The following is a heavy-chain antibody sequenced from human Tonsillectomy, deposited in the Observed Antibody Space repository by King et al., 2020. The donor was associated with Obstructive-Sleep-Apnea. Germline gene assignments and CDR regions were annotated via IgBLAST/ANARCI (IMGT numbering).Heavy chain of an antibody. CDR2: IYPGDSDT. D-gene: IGHD1-26*01. CDR3: ARLGATGTLDY. Sequence: QLVQSGPAMKKPGESLKISCKGSGYSFTTYWIGWVRQMPGKGLEWMGIIYPGDSDTRHSPSFQGQVTISADKSIYSAYLQWSSLKASDTAMYYCARLGATGTLDYWGQGTLVTVSS. V-gene: IGHV5-51*01. CDR1: GYSFTTYW. J-gene: IGHJ4*02.